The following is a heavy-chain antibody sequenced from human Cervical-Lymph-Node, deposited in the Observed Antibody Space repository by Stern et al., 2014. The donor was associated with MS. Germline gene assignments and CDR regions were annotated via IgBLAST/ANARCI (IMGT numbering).Heavy chain of an antibody. CDR3: VRESLGFGESDY. CDR2: ISSRSAFT. V-gene: IGHV3-11*06. J-gene: IGHJ4*02. CDR1: GFTLKDYY. D-gene: IGHD3-10*01. Sequence: QVQLVQSGGGLVTPGGSLRLCCAASGFTLKDYYMSWIRQTPGKGLEWLSYISSRSAFTHYADSVKGRFTISRDNAKNSLYLQMTGLRDDDTAVYYCVRESLGFGESDYWGQGTLVTVSS.